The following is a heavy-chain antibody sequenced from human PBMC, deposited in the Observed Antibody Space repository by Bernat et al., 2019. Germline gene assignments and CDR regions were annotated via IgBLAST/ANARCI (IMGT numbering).Heavy chain of an antibody. CDR2: IYTIGST. Sequence: QVQLQESGPGLVKPSETLSLTCTVSGGSVSSGSYYWSWIRQPPGKGLEWIGYIYTIGSTSYNASLKSRVTISLDTSKNHFSLKLSSVTAADTAVYYCARDYRVWFRELYSLDYWGQGTLVTVSS. J-gene: IGHJ4*02. CDR3: ARDYRVWFRELYSLDY. V-gene: IGHV4-61*03. D-gene: IGHD3-10*01. CDR1: GGSVSSGSYY.